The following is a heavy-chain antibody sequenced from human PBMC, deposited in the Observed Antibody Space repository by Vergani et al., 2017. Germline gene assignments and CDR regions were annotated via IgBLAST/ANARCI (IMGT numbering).Heavy chain of an antibody. D-gene: IGHD5-12*01. CDR3: ARRAYSGYDY. J-gene: IGHJ4*02. CDR2: IYTSGST. CDR1: GGSFSSDNVY. V-gene: IGHV4-61*02. Sequence: QVQLQESGPGLVTPSQTLSLTCSVSGGSFSSDNVYWTWIRQPAGKGLEWIGRIYTSGSTEYNPSLKSRVTISIDTSKNQFSLNLSSVTAADTAVYYCARRAYSGYDYWGQGTLVTVSS.